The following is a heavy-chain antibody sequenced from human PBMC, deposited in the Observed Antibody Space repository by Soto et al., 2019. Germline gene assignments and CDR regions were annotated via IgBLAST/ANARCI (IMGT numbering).Heavy chain of an antibody. Sequence: GGSLRLSCAASGFTFSSYAMHWVRQAPGKGLEWVAVISYDGSNKYYADSVKGRFTISRDNSKNTLYLQMNSLRAEGTAVYYCARDSQPTLAAADLCYFDYWGQGTLVTVSS. CDR1: GFTFSSYA. V-gene: IGHV3-30-3*01. D-gene: IGHD6-13*01. CDR2: ISYDGSNK. J-gene: IGHJ4*02. CDR3: ARDSQPTLAAADLCYFDY.